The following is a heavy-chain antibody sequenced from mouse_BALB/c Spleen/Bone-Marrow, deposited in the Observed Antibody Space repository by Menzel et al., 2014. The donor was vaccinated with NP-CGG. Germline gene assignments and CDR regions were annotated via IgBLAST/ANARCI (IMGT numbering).Heavy chain of an antibody. J-gene: IGHJ4*01. V-gene: IGHV1-67*01. D-gene: IGHD2-14*01. CDR1: GYTFXDYA. CDR3: AREVRAPWYAMDY. Sequence: VQLQESGPEVVRPGVSVKISCKGSGYTFXDYAMHWVKQSHAKSLEWIGVVSTYNGNTNYNQRFKGKATMTVDKSSSTAYMELARLTSEDSAIYYCAREVRAPWYAMDYWGQGTSVTVSS. CDR2: VSTYNGNT.